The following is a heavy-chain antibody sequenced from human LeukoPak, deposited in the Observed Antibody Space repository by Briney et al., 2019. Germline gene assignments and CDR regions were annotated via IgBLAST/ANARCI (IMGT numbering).Heavy chain of an antibody. Sequence: KASETLSLTCTVSGGSISSGGYYWSWIRQHPGKGLEWIGYIYYSGSTYYSPSLKSRVTISVDTSKNQFSLKLSSVTAADTAVYYCARVEYSSSAAIDYWGQGTLVTVSS. CDR1: GGSISSGGYY. D-gene: IGHD6-6*01. CDR3: ARVEYSSSAAIDY. J-gene: IGHJ4*02. V-gene: IGHV4-31*03. CDR2: IYYSGST.